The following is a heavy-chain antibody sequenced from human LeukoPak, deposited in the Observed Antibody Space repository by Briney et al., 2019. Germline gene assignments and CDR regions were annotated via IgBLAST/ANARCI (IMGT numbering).Heavy chain of an antibody. J-gene: IGHJ6*03. CDR1: GGSFSGYY. Sequence: SETLSLTCAVYGGSFSGYYWGWIRQPPGKGLEWIGEINHSGSTNYNPSLKSRVTISVDTSKNQFSLKLSSVTAADTAVYYCARGPITISVSMDVWGKGTTVTVSS. CDR3: ARGPITISVSMDV. CDR2: INHSGST. D-gene: IGHD3-3*01. V-gene: IGHV4-34*01.